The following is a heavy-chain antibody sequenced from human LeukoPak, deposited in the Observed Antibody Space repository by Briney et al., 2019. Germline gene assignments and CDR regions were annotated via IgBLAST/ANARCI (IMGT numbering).Heavy chain of an antibody. CDR1: LCRLTHSE. Sequence: ASVKASCKPALCRLTHSEVQCVSGAPGQGLEWMGIINPSGGSTRYAQKFQGRVTMTRHTSTRTVSMELSSLRSEDTAVYYCARDKRPPAVVSPGATGPHWGQSTLVTVSS. J-gene: IGHJ1*01. CDR2: INPSGGST. V-gene: IGHV1-46*01. CDR3: ARDKRPPAVVSPGATGPH. D-gene: IGHD4-23*01.